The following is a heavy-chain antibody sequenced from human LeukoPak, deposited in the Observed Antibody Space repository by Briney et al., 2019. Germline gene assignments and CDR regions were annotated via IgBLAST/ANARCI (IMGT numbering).Heavy chain of an antibody. CDR3: AREVRATMIVVVIGADAFDI. J-gene: IGHJ3*02. Sequence: SQTLSLTCTVSGGSISSGDYYWSWIRQPPGEGLEWIGYIYYSGSTYYNPSLKSRVTISVDTSKNQFSLKLSSVTAADTAVYYCAREVRATMIVVVIGADAFDIWGQGTMVTVSS. V-gene: IGHV4-30-4*01. CDR1: GGSISSGDYY. D-gene: IGHD3-22*01. CDR2: IYYSGST.